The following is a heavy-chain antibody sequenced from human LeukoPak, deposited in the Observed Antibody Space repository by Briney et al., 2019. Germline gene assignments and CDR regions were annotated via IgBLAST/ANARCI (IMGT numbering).Heavy chain of an antibody. CDR1: GFTFSSYG. V-gene: IGHV3-33*01. CDR2: IWYDGSNK. Sequence: GRSLRLSCAASGFTFSSYGMHWVRQAPGKGLEWVAVIWYDGSNKYYADSVKGRFTISRDNSKSTLYLQMNSLRAEDTAVYYCARELGYGHGFDYWGQGTLVTVSS. D-gene: IGHD5-18*01. CDR3: ARELGYGHGFDY. J-gene: IGHJ4*02.